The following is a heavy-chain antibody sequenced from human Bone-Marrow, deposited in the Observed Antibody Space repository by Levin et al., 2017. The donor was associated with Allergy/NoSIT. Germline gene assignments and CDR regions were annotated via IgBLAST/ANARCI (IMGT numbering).Heavy chain of an antibody. CDR2: ISSSSATI. J-gene: IGHJ5*02. D-gene: IGHD6-13*01. CDR1: RFTFSNSG. CDR3: ASQGSSWYNWFDP. V-gene: IGHV3-48*02. Sequence: GGSLRLSCAASRFTFSNSGMNWVRQAPGKGLEWVSFISSSSATIYYADSVKGRFTIFRDNAKNSLYLQMNSLRDEDTAVYYCASQGSSWYNWFDPWGQGTLVIVSS.